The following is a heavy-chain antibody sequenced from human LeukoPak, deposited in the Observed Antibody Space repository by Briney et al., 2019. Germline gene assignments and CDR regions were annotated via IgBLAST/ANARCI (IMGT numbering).Heavy chain of an antibody. CDR2: IYHSGST. D-gene: IGHD1-26*01. V-gene: IGHV4-38-2*01. CDR3: ARVGATAYGLDV. CDR1: GYSINSGYC. J-gene: IGHJ6*02. Sequence: SETLSLTCAVSGYSINSGYCWGWIRQPPGKGLEWIGSIYHSGSTYYNPSLKSRVTISVDTSKNQFSLKLSSVTAADTAVYYCARVGATAYGLDVWGQGTPVTVSS.